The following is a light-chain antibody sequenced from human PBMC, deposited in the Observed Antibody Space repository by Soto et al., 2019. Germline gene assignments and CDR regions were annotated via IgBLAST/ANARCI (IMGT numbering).Light chain of an antibody. J-gene: IGKJ1*01. V-gene: IGKV3-15*01. Sequence: EIVMTQSPATLSVSSGERATLSCRASQSVSRSLAWYQQKPGQAPRLLIYGTSTRATGVPARFSGSGSGTEFTLTISSLQSEDFAVYYCQQYYNWWTFGQGTKVEIK. CDR3: QQYYNWWT. CDR2: GTS. CDR1: QSVSRS.